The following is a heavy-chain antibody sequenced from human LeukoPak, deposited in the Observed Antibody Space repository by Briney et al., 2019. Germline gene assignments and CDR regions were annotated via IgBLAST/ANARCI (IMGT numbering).Heavy chain of an antibody. Sequence: GGSLRLSCAASGFTFSSYEMNWVRQAPGKGLEWVSYISGSGSTIDYADSVKGRFTISRDNTKNSLYLQMNSLRAEDTAVYYCAKDSQPGVTIAAAGYWGQGTLVTVSS. V-gene: IGHV3-48*03. CDR1: GFTFSSYE. D-gene: IGHD6-13*01. CDR2: ISGSGSTI. CDR3: AKDSQPGVTIAAAGY. J-gene: IGHJ4*02.